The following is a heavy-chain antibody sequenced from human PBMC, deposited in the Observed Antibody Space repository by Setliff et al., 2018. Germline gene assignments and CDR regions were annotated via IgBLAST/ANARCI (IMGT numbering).Heavy chain of an antibody. V-gene: IGHV1-2*06. CDR2: INANSGGT. J-gene: IGHJ6*03. D-gene: IGHD3-9*01. Sequence: ASVKVSCKASGYTFTLYYLHWVRQAPGQGLEWMGRINANSGGTNYAPKFQGRVTMTRDTSISTVYMEVSRLRSDDTAVYFCARDGDILTTYYIYYYYMDVWGKGTTVTVS. CDR1: GYTFTLYY. CDR3: ARDGDILTTYYIYYYYMDV.